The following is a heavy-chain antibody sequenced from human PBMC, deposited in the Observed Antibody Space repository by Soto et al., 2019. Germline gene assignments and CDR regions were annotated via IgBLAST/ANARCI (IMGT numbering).Heavy chain of an antibody. Sequence: QVQLVESGGGVVQPGRSLRLSCAASGFTFSSYGMHWVRQAPGKGLEWVAVISYDGSNKYYADSVKGRFTISRDNSKNTLYLQMNSLRAEDTAVYYCAKDRGIAARLYYYYGMDVWGQGTTVTVSS. CDR3: AKDRGIAARLYYYYGMDV. CDR2: ISYDGSNK. D-gene: IGHD6-6*01. J-gene: IGHJ6*02. V-gene: IGHV3-30*18. CDR1: GFTFSSYG.